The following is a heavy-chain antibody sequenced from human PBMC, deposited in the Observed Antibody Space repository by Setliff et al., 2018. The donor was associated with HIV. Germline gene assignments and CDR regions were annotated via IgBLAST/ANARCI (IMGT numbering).Heavy chain of an antibody. CDR1: GVSISSHY. CDR2: MYFRGNA. Sequence: PSETLSLTCNVSGVSISSHYWSWIRQAPGKGLEWIGTMYFRGNARNSPSLKSRVAISVDTSKNQLSLNLTSVTAADTAVYYCARVETTVRGATYGMDVWGQGTTVTVS. V-gene: IGHV4-59*11. J-gene: IGHJ6*02. D-gene: IGHD3-10*01. CDR3: ARVETTVRGATYGMDV.